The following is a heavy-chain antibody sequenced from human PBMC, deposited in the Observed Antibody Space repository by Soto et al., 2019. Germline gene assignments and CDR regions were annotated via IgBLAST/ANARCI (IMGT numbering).Heavy chain of an antibody. CDR1: GYTFTRSG. D-gene: IGHD3-10*01. J-gene: IGHJ5*02. Sequence: ASVKVSCKASGYTFTRSGISWVRQAPGQGLEWMGWISTYNGDTNYAQTFQGRVTMTTDTSTSTVHMEVRSLRSDDTAVYYCAREGVAPYYCARLKIAVELGFDHWGQGTLVTVS. CDR2: ISTYNGDT. V-gene: IGHV1-18*01. CDR3: AREGVAPYYCARLKIAVELGFDH.